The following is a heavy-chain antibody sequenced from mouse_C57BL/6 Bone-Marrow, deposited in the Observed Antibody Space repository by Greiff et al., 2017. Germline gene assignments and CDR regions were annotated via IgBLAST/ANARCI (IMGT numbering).Heavy chain of an antibody. J-gene: IGHJ4*01. Sequence: QVQLQQSGAELVMPGASVKLSCKASGYTFTSYWMHWVKQRPGQGLEWIGEIDPSDSYTNSNQKFKGKSTLTVDKSSSAAYMQLSSLTSEDSAVYYCARPSYYSNFYAMDYWGQGTSVTVSS. CDR2: IDPSDSYT. CDR1: GYTFTSYW. V-gene: IGHV1-69*01. D-gene: IGHD2-5*01. CDR3: ARPSYYSNFYAMDY.